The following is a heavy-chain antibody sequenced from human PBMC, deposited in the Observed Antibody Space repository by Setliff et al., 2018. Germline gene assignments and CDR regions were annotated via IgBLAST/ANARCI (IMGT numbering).Heavy chain of an antibody. Sequence: PSETLSLTCTVSGGFIRDYYWSWIRQSPGKGLEWIGYIYYRGTTNYNSSLKSRVTISIDMSKNQFSLKLSSATAADTAVYFCAAVGIDAGGGWFDPWGHGIPVTVSS. J-gene: IGHJ5*02. D-gene: IGHD1-26*01. V-gene: IGHV4-59*01. CDR2: IYYRGTT. CDR3: AAVGIDAGGGWFDP. CDR1: GGFIRDYY.